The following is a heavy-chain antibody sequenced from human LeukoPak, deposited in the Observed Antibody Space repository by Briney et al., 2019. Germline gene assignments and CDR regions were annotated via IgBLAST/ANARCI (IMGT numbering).Heavy chain of an antibody. V-gene: IGHV4-39*01. CDR3: ATXGGXASGSSNFDH. CDR1: GGSINSSSYY. J-gene: IGHJ4*02. Sequence: SETLSLTCTVSGGSINSSSYYWGWVRQPRGEGLRWIGRIYYSVSTYNNPSLQSRVTLSVDTSNNQSSLKLNSVTAADTGVHYCATXGGXASGSSNFDHWGQGTLVTVSS. CDR2: IYYSVST. D-gene: IGHD3-10*01.